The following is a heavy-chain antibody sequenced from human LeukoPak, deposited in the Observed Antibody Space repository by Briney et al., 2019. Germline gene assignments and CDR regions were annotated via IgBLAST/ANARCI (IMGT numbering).Heavy chain of an antibody. Sequence: PSGTLSLTCTVSGGSVSSGSYYWSWIRPPPGKGLEWIGYIYYSGSTNYTPSRKIPVTISVDTSKNQFSMKRSSVTAADTAVYYCARDWGGRFVIDYWGQGTLVTVSS. CDR3: ARDWGGRFVIDY. V-gene: IGHV4-61*01. J-gene: IGHJ4*02. CDR2: IYYSGST. CDR1: GGSVSSGSYY. D-gene: IGHD1-26*01.